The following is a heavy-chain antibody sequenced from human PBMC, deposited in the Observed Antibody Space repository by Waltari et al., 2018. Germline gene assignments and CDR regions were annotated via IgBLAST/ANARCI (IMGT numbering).Heavy chain of an antibody. CDR3: ASDAIDRIMADDAFDI. J-gene: IGHJ3*02. Sequence: QVQLQESGPGLVKPSGTLSLTCAVSGGSISSSNWLSWVRQPPGKGLEWIGEIYHSGSTNYNPALKSRVTISVDKSKNQFSLKLSSVTAADTAVYYCASDAIDRIMADDAFDIWGQGTMVTVSS. V-gene: IGHV4-4*02. CDR1: GGSISSSNW. D-gene: IGHD2-8*01. CDR2: IYHSGST.